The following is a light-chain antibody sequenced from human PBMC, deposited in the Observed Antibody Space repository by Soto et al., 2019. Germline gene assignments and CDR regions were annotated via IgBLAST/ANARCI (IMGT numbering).Light chain of an antibody. CDR1: QSVLYSSNNKNY. CDR2: WAS. J-gene: IGKJ3*01. CDR3: HQYYSTPFT. Sequence: DIVMTQSPDSLAVSLGERATINCKSSQSVLYSSNNKNYLAWYQQKPGQPPKLLIYWASTRESGAPDRFSGSGSGTDFTLTISSLQAEDVAVYYCHQYYSTPFTFGPGTKVDIK. V-gene: IGKV4-1*01.